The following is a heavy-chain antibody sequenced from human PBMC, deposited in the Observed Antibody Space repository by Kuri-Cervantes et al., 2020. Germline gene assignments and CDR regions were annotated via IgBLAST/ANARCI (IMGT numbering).Heavy chain of an antibody. J-gene: IGHJ4*02. V-gene: IGHV3-7*01. CDR3: AREDCSSTSCYFDY. D-gene: IGHD2-2*01. Sequence: GGSLRLSCAASGFTFGSFAMHWVRQAPGKGLEWVTNINQDGSDKYYVDSVKGRFTISRDNAKNSLYLQMNSLRAEDTAVYYCAREDCSSTSCYFDYWGQGTLVTVSS. CDR1: GFTFGSFA. CDR2: INQDGSDK.